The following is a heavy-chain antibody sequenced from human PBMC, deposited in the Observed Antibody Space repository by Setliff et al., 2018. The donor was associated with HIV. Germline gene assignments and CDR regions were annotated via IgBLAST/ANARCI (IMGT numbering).Heavy chain of an antibody. Sequence: TSETLSLTCSVSGGSISSSTYYWGWIRQPPGKGLEWIGDIFYTGNTYYNPSLKSRVAISVDTSENQFSLKLNSVTAADTAVYYCARRGRDGVLIVFATGFGPWGQGTLVTVSS. V-gene: IGHV4-39*01. CDR2: IFYTGNT. CDR3: ARRGRDGVLIVFATGFGP. CDR1: GGSISSSTYY. D-gene: IGHD2-8*01. J-gene: IGHJ5*02.